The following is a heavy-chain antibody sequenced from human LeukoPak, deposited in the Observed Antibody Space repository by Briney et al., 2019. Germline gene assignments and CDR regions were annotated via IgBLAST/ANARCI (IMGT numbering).Heavy chain of an antibody. D-gene: IGHD6-19*01. CDR2: IYYSGST. Sequence: SETLSLTCAVYGGSFSGYYWSWIRQHPGKGLEWIGYIYYSGSTYYNPSLKSRVTISVDTSKNQFSLKLSSVTAADTAVYYCARGKYSSGWYREDWFDPWGQGTLVTVSS. V-gene: IGHV4-31*11. CDR3: ARGKYSSGWYREDWFDP. J-gene: IGHJ5*02. CDR1: GGSFSGYY.